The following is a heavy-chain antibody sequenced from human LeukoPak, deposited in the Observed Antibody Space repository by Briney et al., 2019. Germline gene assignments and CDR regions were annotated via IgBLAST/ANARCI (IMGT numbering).Heavy chain of an antibody. CDR3: AREARATPDF. CDR1: GFRFSGHY. Sequence: GGSLRLSCAASGFRFSGHYMSWIRQAPGKGLEWISYITNSGDFVNYADSVKGQFTISRDNAKNSLYLQMNSLRAEDTAVYYCAREARATPDFWGQGTVVTVSS. V-gene: IGHV3-11*01. J-gene: IGHJ4*02. CDR2: ITNSGDFV. D-gene: IGHD1-26*01.